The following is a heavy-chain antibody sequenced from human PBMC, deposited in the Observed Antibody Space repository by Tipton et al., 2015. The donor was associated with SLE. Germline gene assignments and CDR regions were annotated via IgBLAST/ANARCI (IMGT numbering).Heavy chain of an antibody. V-gene: IGHV4-31*03. Sequence: TLSLTCTVSGGSISSSDFYWSWIRHYPGKGLEWIGFVYSSGTTYYNPSLQSRASISVDTSKNQFSLKLSSVTAADTAVYYCARTLGAIAHTVYDAFDIWGQGKMVTVSS. CDR2: VYSSGTT. J-gene: IGHJ3*02. D-gene: IGHD1-26*01. CDR3: ARTLGAIAHTVYDAFDI. CDR1: GGSISSSDFY.